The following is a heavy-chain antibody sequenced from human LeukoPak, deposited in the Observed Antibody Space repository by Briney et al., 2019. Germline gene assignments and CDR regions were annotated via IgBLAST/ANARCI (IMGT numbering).Heavy chain of an antibody. D-gene: IGHD2-2*02. CDR3: ANYCSSSSCHTGRAFDI. CDR2: IYYSGST. Sequence: SETLSLTCSVSDGSISSSSYYWGWIRQPPGKGLEWIGSIYYSGSTYYSPSLKSRVAISVDTSKNQFSLKLSSVTAADTAVYYCANYCSSSSCHTGRAFDIWGQGTMVTVSS. CDR1: DGSISSSSYY. J-gene: IGHJ3*02. V-gene: IGHV4-39*01.